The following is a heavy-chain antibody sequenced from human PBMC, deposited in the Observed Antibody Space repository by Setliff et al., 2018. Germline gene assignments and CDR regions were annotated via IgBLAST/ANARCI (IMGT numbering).Heavy chain of an antibody. CDR1: GFSFNVYS. V-gene: IGHV3-48*01. D-gene: IGHD2-15*01. CDR2: ISSTI. Sequence: GESLKISCAASGFSFNVYSIMWVRQVPGKGLEWVSFISSTIYYADSVKGRFTISRDNSKNTLYLQMNSLRPEDTAVYYCARTCSGSGCYAGLESWGQGTPVTVSS. CDR3: ARTCSGSGCYAGLES. J-gene: IGHJ4*02.